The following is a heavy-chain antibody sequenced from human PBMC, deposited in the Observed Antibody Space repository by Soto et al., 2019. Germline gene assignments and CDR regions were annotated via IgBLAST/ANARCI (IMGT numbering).Heavy chain of an antibody. Sequence: GGSLRLSCAASGFIFSNFGMHWVRQAPGKGLEWVAVIWYDGSNEYYADSVKGRFTISKDNSKSTLYLQMNSLRAEDTAVYYCARDDIPGIAVPTNGMDVCGPGTTGTVSS. D-gene: IGHD6-19*01. V-gene: IGHV3-33*01. CDR3: ARDDIPGIAVPTNGMDV. CDR1: GFIFSNFG. J-gene: IGHJ6*02. CDR2: IWYDGSNE.